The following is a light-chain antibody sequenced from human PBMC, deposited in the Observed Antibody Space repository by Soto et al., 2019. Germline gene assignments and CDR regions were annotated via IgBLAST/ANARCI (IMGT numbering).Light chain of an antibody. Sequence: EIVLTQSPVTLPLSPGEIATLSCRASQSVTTFLAWYQQKPGQAPRLLIYDASKRATGITARFSGSGSGTDCTLTISRLEPDDFAVYYCKQGTNWPLTFGGGTKVEIK. CDR3: KQGTNWPLT. CDR2: DAS. V-gene: IGKV3-11*01. CDR1: QSVTTF. J-gene: IGKJ4*01.